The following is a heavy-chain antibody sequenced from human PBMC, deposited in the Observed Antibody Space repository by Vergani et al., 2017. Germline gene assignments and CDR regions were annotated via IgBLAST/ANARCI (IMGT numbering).Heavy chain of an antibody. CDR1: GGSISSSNL. CDR3: ARGGEYCSGGSCYYFDY. V-gene: IGHV4-4*02. CDR2: IYHSGST. Sequence: QVQLQESGPGLVKPSGTLSLTCAVSGGSISSSNLWSWVRQPPGKGLEWIGEIYHSGSTNYNPSLKSRVTISVDKSKNQFSLKLSSVTAADTAVYYCARGGEYCSGGSCYYFDYWGQGTLVTVSS. J-gene: IGHJ4*02. D-gene: IGHD2-15*01.